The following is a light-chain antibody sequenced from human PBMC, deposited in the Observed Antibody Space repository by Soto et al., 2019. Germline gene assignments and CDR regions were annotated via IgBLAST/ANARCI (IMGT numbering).Light chain of an antibody. Sequence: EIVLTQSPATLSLSPGERATLSCSASQSVSSYLAWYQQKPGQAPRLLIYDASNRAAGIPARFSGSGSGTDFTLTISSLEPEDFAVYYGQQRSNPIFTFGPGTKVDIK. CDR3: QQRSNPIFT. V-gene: IGKV3-11*01. CDR2: DAS. CDR1: QSVSSY. J-gene: IGKJ3*01.